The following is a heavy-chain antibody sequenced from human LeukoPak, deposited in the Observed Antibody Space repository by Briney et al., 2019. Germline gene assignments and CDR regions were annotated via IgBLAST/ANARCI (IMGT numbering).Heavy chain of an antibody. V-gene: IGHV3-74*01. D-gene: IGHD3-22*01. Sequence: PGGSLRLPCAASGFTLSTYWMHWLRQSPGEGLVWVSRINSDGSSSAYADSAKGRFTISRDNAKNTLSLQMNSLRAEDTAVYYCARDPDSYHSGAYYSFFDYWGQGILVTVSS. J-gene: IGHJ4*02. CDR1: GFTLSTYW. CDR2: INSDGSSS. CDR3: ARDPDSYHSGAYYSFFDY.